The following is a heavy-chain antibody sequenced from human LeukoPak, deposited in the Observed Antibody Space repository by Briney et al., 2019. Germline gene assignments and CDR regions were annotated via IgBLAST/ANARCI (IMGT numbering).Heavy chain of an antibody. J-gene: IGHJ4*02. CDR2: INAGNGNT. V-gene: IGHV1-3*01. Sequence: ASVKVSCKASGYTFTSYAMHWVRQAPGQRLEWMGWINAGNGNTKYSQKFQGRVTITRDTSASTAYMELSSLRSEDTAVYYCARDPRFWDTAMVPFDYWGQGTLVTVSS. D-gene: IGHD5-18*01. CDR3: ARDPRFWDTAMVPFDY. CDR1: GYTFTSYA.